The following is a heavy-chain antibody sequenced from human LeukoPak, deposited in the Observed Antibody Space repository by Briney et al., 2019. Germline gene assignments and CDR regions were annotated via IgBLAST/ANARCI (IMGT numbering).Heavy chain of an antibody. Sequence: GGSLRLSCAASGFTFSSYAMSWVRQAPGKGLEWVSAISGSGGSTYYADSVKGRFTISRDNSKNTLYLQMNSLRAEDTAVYYCAKDRSGSAKKYNWFDPWGQGTLVTVSS. CDR3: AKDRSGSAKKYNWFDP. CDR1: GFTFSSYA. J-gene: IGHJ5*02. V-gene: IGHV3-23*01. CDR2: ISGSGGST. D-gene: IGHD1-26*01.